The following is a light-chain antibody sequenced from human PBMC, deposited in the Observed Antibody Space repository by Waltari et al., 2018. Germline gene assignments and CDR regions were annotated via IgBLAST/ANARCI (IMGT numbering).Light chain of an antibody. CDR1: QSVSYSPDNTNY. CDR2: WAS. Sequence: DVVMTQSPDSLAVSLGERATINCKSTQSVSYSPDNTNYLAWFQQKPGQPPKLLIYWASTRESGVPDRFTGSWSGTDFTLTINSLQAEDVAVYYCQQYYIAPWTFGQGSKVEIK. CDR3: QQYYIAPWT. V-gene: IGKV4-1*01. J-gene: IGKJ1*01.